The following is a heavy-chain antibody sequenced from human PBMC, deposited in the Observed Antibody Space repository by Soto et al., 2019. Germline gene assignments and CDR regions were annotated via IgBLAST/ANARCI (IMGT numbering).Heavy chain of an antibody. V-gene: IGHV1-69*13. D-gene: IGHD3-10*01. J-gene: IGHJ6*02. CDR2: IIPIFGLT. CDR3: ATVEVSRSGNFYFYHYYDMDV. Sequence: SSVKVSCKPSVGAFGKNSINWVGQAPGRGREWMGGIIPIFGLTNHAPEGHGRLTITADESKSATYMDLSSLTSGEPAMYYCATVEVSRSGNFYFYHYYDMDVWGPGTSVTVSS. CDR1: VGAFGKNS.